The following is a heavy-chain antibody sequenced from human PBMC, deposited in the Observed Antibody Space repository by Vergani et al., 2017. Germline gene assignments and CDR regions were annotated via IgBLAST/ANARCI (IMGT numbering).Heavy chain of an antibody. Sequence: QVQLQQWGAGLLKPSETLSLTCAVSGGSFSGYYWSWIRQPPGKGLEWFGEINHSGSTNYNPSLKSRVTISVDTSKNQFSLKLSSVTAADTAVYYCARDLWCGELVVTYYHYYCMDGSSQGTTVTVYS. J-gene: IGHJ6*02. CDR1: GGSFSGYY. D-gene: IGHD3-10*01. CDR3: ARDLWCGELVVTYYHYYCMDG. V-gene: IGHV4-34*01. CDR2: INHSGST.